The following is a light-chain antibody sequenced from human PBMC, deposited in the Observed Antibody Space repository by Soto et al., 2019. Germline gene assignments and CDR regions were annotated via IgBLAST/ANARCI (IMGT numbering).Light chain of an antibody. CDR1: QSVSSY. CDR2: DAS. V-gene: IGKV3-11*01. J-gene: IGKJ4*01. CDR3: QQRSNWPPNT. Sequence: EIVLTQSPATLSLSPGERATLSCRASQSVSSYLAWYQQKPGQAPRLLIYDASNRATGIPARFSGSGSGTDFTLTISSLEPEDFAVYSCQQRSNWPPNTFGGGTKVEIK.